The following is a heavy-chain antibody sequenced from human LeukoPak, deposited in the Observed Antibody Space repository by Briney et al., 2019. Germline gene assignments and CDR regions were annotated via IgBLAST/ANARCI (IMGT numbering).Heavy chain of an antibody. CDR1: GFTFSSYA. D-gene: IGHD3-3*01. V-gene: IGHV3-23*01. Sequence: GGSLRLSCAASGFTFSSYAMSWVRQAPGKGLEWVSAISGSGGSTYYADSVKGRFTISRHNSKNTLYLQMNSLRAEDTAVYYCARSPNYDFWSGHYSRYGMDVWGQGTTVTVSS. CDR3: ARSPNYDFWSGHYSRYGMDV. J-gene: IGHJ6*02. CDR2: ISGSGGST.